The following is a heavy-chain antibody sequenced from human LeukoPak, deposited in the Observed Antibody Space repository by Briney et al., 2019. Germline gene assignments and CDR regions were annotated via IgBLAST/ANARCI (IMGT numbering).Heavy chain of an antibody. V-gene: IGHV3-7*03. J-gene: IGHJ5*02. CDR3: AREIVGTHKSRFDP. CDR2: INQDGTDK. Sequence: PGGSLRLSCAASGFTFSSSAMSWVRQVPGKGLEWVANINQDGTDKYYVDSVKGRFTISRDNAKNSLYLQMNSLRAEDTAVYYCAREIVGTHKSRFDPWGQGTLVTVSS. D-gene: IGHD1-26*01. CDR1: GFTFSSSA.